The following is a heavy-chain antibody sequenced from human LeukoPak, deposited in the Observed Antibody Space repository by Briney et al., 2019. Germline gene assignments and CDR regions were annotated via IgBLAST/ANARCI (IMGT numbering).Heavy chain of an antibody. CDR3: AKWGDYDVLTGYYDPDY. D-gene: IGHD3-9*01. V-gene: IGHV3-23*01. CDR2: IFGSGVTT. J-gene: IGHJ4*02. Sequence: GASLRLSCAASGFTFINYAMSWVRQAPGKGLEWVSAIFGSGVTTYYADSVKGRFTVSRDNSKSTLYLHMNTLKAEDIAFYYCAKWGDYDVLTGYYDPDYWGQGTLVTVSS. CDR1: GFTFINYA.